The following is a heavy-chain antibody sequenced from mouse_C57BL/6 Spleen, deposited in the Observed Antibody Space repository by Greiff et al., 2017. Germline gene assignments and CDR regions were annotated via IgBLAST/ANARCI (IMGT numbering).Heavy chain of an antibody. CDR1: GFTFSDYG. V-gene: IGHV5-17*01. CDR3: ARVGWLRHAMDY. D-gene: IGHD2-2*01. J-gene: IGHJ4*01. CDR2: ISSGSSTI. Sequence: VKLVESGGGLVKPGGSLKLSCAASGFTFSDYGMHWVRQAPEKGLEWVAYISSGSSTIYSADTVKSRFTISRAKVKNSLFLRMTSLRSEDMAMYYCARVGWLRHAMDYWGKGTSVTVSS.